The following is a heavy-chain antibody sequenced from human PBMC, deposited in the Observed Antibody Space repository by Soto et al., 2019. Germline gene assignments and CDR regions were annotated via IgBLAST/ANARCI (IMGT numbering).Heavy chain of an antibody. CDR2: ISSSSSTI. CDR3: ARADEYSGYDTWSNIDY. V-gene: IGHV3-48*01. J-gene: IGHJ4*02. D-gene: IGHD5-12*01. Sequence: GGPQRVPCAAAGCTFGGYSISWVSQDTGKGLEWVSYISSSSSTIYYADSVKGRFTISRDNAKDSLYLQMNSLRAEDTAVYYCARADEYSGYDTWSNIDYWGQGTLVTVSS. CDR1: GCTFGGYS.